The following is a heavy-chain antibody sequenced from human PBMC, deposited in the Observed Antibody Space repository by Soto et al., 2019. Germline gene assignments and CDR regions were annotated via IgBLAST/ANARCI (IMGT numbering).Heavy chain of an antibody. Sequence: QVQLEQSGAEVKTPGASVKVSCKASGYTFTSSSISWVRQAPGQGLEWMGWISAYNCQIKYAQKFQGRVTMTTDTSTSTDFMELRSLQHDETAVYYCAKIAEDGYNLVSWGQGTRVTVPS. CDR2: ISAYNCQI. D-gene: IGHD5-12*01. J-gene: IGHJ5*02. V-gene: IGHV1-18*01. CDR1: GYTFTSSS. CDR3: AKIAEDGYNLVS.